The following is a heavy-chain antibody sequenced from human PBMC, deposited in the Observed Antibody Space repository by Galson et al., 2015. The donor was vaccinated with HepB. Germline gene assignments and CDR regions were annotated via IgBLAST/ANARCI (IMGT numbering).Heavy chain of an antibody. V-gene: IGHV3-7*03. CDR1: GSTFSSYW. CDR3: AREDTYYDFWSGYGAFDI. CDR2: IKQDGSEK. J-gene: IGHJ3*02. Sequence: SLRLSCAASGSTFSSYWMSWVRQAPGKGLEWVANIKQDGSEKYYVDSVKGRFTISRDNAKNSLYLQMNSLRAEDTAVYYCAREDTYYDFWSGYGAFDIWGQGTMVTVSS. D-gene: IGHD3-3*01.